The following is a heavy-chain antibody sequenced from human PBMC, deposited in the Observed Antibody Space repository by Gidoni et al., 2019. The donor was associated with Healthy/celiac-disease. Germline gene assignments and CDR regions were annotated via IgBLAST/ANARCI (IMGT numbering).Heavy chain of an antibody. Sequence: QVQLVQSGAEVKKPGASVKVSCKASGYTFPSYGISWVRQAPGQGLEWMGWVSAYNGNTNYAQKLQGRVTMTTDTSTSTAYMELRSLRSDDTAVYYCARCGHFLEWLLYANQGNWFDPWGQGTLVTVSS. CDR1: GYTFPSYG. CDR3: ARCGHFLEWLLYANQGNWFDP. CDR2: VSAYNGNT. D-gene: IGHD3-3*01. V-gene: IGHV1-18*04. J-gene: IGHJ5*02.